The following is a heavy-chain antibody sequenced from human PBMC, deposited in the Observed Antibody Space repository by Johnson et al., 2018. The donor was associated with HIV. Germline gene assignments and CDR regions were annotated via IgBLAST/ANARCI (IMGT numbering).Heavy chain of an antibody. CDR2: IKQDGSEK. CDR1: GFTFSNYW. Sequence: EQLVESGGGLVQPGGSLRLSCAASGFTFSNYWMSWVRQAPGKGLEWVANIKQDGSEKYYVDSVKGRFTISRDNAKNSLYLQMNSLRAEDTAVYYCARDNGDTIFGVVIREGAFDIWGQGTMVTVSS. V-gene: IGHV3-7*01. CDR3: ARDNGDTIFGVVIREGAFDI. J-gene: IGHJ3*02. D-gene: IGHD3-3*01.